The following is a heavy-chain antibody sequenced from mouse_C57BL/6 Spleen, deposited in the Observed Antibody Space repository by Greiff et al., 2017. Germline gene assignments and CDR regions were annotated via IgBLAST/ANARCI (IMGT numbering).Heavy chain of an antibody. CDR3: ALTGTRYFDY. V-gene: IGHV1-85*01. D-gene: IGHD4-1*01. CDR1: GYTFTSYD. Sequence: VHLVESGPELVKPGASVKLSCKASGYTFTSYDINWVKQRPGQGLEWIGWIYPRDGSTKYHEKFKGKATLTVATSSSTAYMELHSLTSEDSAVYFCALTGTRYFDYWGQGTTLTVSS. J-gene: IGHJ2*01. CDR2: IYPRDGST.